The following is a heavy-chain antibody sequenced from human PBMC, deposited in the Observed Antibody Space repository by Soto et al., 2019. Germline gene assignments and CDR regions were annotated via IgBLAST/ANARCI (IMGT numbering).Heavy chain of an antibody. CDR1: GFAFTNAW. D-gene: IGHD3-3*01. CDR3: TTSVDKGFGFRSGYYDF. V-gene: IGHV3-15*07. Sequence: GGSLRLSCAASGFAFTNAWMNWVRQAPGKGLEWVGRIKSKTDGGTADYGVSVIGRFSISRDDSDNTLYLQMNRLKTEDTAVYFCTTSVDKGFGFRSGYYDFWGQGTLVTVSS. CDR2: IKSKTDGGTA. J-gene: IGHJ4*02.